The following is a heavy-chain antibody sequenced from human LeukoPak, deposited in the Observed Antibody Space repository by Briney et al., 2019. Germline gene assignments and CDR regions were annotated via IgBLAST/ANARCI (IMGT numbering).Heavy chain of an antibody. CDR1: GGSVSSGSYY. J-gene: IGHJ3*02. D-gene: IGHD3-9*01. CDR3: ARSGSSDIYTARAFDI. Sequence: PSETLSLTCTVSGGSVSSGSYYWSWIRQPPGKGLEWIGYIYYTGSTNYNPSLKSGVTISVDTSKNQFSLKLSSVTAADTAVYYCARSGSSDIYTARAFDIWGQGTMVTVSS. V-gene: IGHV4-61*01. CDR2: IYYTGST.